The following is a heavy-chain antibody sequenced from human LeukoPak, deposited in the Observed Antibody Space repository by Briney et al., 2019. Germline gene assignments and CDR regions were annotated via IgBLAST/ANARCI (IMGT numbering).Heavy chain of an antibody. CDR3: ARERRRIMITFGGVRNDAFDI. V-gene: IGHV1-2*02. D-gene: IGHD3-16*01. CDR2: INPNSGGT. J-gene: IGHJ3*02. Sequence: ASVKVSCKASGYTFSDYYMYWVRQAPGQGLEWMGWINPNSGGTNYAQKLQGRVTMTTDTSTSTAYMELRSLRSDDTAVYYCARERRRIMITFGGVRNDAFDIWGQGTMVTVSS. CDR1: GYTFSDYY.